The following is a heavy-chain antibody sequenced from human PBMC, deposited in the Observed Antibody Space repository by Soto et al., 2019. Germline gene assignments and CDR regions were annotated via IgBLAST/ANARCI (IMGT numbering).Heavy chain of an antibody. CDR3: ARAKDRAELGGNYYYIMDV. V-gene: IGHV1-69*05. D-gene: IGHD1-26*01. J-gene: IGHJ6*02. CDR2: IIPIFDKP. Sequence: QVQLVQSGTEVRKPGSSVKVSCKAPGGSFSTYAISWVRQAPGQGLEWMGGIIPIFDKPDYGQKFQGRLTXTXDXPTTTAYMELSNLRSEDTAMYYCARAKDRAELGGNYYYIMDVWGQGTTVAVSS. CDR1: GGSFSTYA.